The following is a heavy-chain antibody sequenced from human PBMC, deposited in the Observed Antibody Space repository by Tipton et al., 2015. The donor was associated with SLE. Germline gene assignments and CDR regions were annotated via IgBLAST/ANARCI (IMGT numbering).Heavy chain of an antibody. V-gene: IGHV4-61*02. CDR1: GGSIANGIYY. CDR2: MYSSGRS. Sequence: TLSLTCNVSGGSIANGIYYWSWIRQPAGKGLEWIGSMYSSGRSYYNPSLKNRITMSIDTSKKQFSLKLTSVTAADTALYYCANSFFGSPALFDHWGQGILVAVSS. J-gene: IGHJ4*02. D-gene: IGHD3-3*01. CDR3: ANSFFGSPALFDH.